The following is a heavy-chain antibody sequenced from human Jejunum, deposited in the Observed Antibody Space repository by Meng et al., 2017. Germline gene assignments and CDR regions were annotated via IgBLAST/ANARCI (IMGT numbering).Heavy chain of an antibody. CDR2: IYSDGST. Sequence: QLQLQEAGPGLVKPSETLSRTGSASGVPMSHMGDHWGWSRQTPGKGLAWIGSIYSDGSTKYNPSLKSRVTVSLDTSKKQFSLHLNSLTAADTAVYFCARQLNVWDSAGTYGGDFDFWGQGTLVTVSS. D-gene: IGHD2-15*01. J-gene: IGHJ4*02. CDR1: GVPMSHMGDH. V-gene: IGHV4-39*01. CDR3: ARQLNVWDSAGTYGGDFDF.